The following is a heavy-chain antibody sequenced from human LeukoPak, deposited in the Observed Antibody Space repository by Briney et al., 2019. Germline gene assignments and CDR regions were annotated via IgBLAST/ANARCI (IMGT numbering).Heavy chain of an antibody. Sequence: GGSLRLSCAASGFTFSDSAIHWVRQASGKGLEWVGRIRSKADRYATAYAASVNGRFTVSRDDSKNTAYLQMNSLKTEDTAVYYYSRLRAAGSESYFYYGMDVWGQGTTVTVSS. CDR1: GFTFSDSA. J-gene: IGHJ6*02. V-gene: IGHV3-73*01. CDR3: SRLRAAGSESYFYYGMDV. CDR2: IRSKADRYAT. D-gene: IGHD6-13*01.